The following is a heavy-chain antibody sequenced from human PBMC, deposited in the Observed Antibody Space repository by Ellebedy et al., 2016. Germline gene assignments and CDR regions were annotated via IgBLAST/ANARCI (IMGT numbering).Heavy chain of an antibody. J-gene: IGHJ4*02. V-gene: IGHV4-39*01. CDR2: IYYTGST. Sequence: SETLSLXXTVSGGSISYTYDYWVWIRQPPGKGLEWIVSIYYTGSTYYNPSLKSRVTISVDTSKNQFSLRLSSVIAADTAVYYCARLPLADYDFDYWGQGTLVTVVS. D-gene: IGHD4-17*01. CDR1: GGSISYTYDY. CDR3: ARLPLADYDFDY.